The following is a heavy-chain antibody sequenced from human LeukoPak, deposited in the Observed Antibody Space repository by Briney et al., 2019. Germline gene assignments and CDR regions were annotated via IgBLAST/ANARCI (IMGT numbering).Heavy chain of an antibody. CDR1: GFTFSSYW. CDR2: ITTDGSST. Sequence: GGSLRLSCAASGFTFSSYWMHWVRQAPGKGLMWVSLITTDGSSTTYADSVKGRFTISRDNAKNTLYLQMNSLRAEDTAVYYCARDYYSGSRDLDYWGPGTLVTVSS. V-gene: IGHV3-74*01. D-gene: IGHD3-22*01. CDR3: ARDYYSGSRDLDY. J-gene: IGHJ4*02.